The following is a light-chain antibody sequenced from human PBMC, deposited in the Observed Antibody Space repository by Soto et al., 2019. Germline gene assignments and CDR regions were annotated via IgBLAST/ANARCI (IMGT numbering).Light chain of an antibody. J-gene: IGKJ4*01. CDR1: QSFSSS. V-gene: IGKV3-15*01. CDR3: QQYNSCPFT. CDR2: DAS. Sequence: EIVMPQSPATLSVSPGERATLSCRASQSFSSSLAWYQQKPAQAPRLLVHDASARATGIPARFSGSGSGTEFTLTISSLQSEDFAVYYCQQYNSCPFTFGGGTKVEI.